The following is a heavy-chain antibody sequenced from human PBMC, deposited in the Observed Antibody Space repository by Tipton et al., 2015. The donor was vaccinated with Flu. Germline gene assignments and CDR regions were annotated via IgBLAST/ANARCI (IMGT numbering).Heavy chain of an antibody. Sequence: TLSLTCTVSGDSMRSDYFWAWIRQAPGKGLEWIGNIHYSGSPYYNPSLKSRVTISVDTSKNQFSLKLSSVTAADTAVYYCARHGREFFYGSGTDYWGQGTLVTVSS. CDR1: GDSMRSDYF. J-gene: IGHJ4*02. D-gene: IGHD3-10*01. CDR3: ARHGREFFYGSGTDY. V-gene: IGHV4-38-2*02. CDR2: IHYSGSP.